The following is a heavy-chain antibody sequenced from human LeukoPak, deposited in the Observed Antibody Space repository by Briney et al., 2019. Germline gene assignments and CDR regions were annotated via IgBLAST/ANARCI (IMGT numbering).Heavy chain of an antibody. V-gene: IGHV7-4-1*02. CDR1: GYSFLSYG. Sequence: GASVRVSCKASGYSFLSYGISWVRQAPGQGLEWMGWINTNTGNPTYAQGFTGRFVFSLDTSVSTAYLQISSLKAEDTAVYYCARAKWFGEFQDGMDVWGQGTTVTVSS. CDR3: ARAKWFGEFQDGMDV. J-gene: IGHJ6*02. CDR2: INTNTGNP. D-gene: IGHD3-10*01.